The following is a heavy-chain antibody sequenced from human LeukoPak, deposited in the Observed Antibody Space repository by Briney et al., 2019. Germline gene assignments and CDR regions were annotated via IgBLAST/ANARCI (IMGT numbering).Heavy chain of an antibody. V-gene: IGHV1-69*05. J-gene: IGHJ3*02. CDR3: ARARRILTGLDAFDI. Sequence: SVKVSCKASGGTFSSYAISWVRQAPGQGLEWMGGIIPIFGTANYAQKFQGRVTITTDESTSTAYMELSSLRSEDTAVYYCARARRILTGLDAFDIWGQGTMVTVSS. CDR1: GGTFSSYA. D-gene: IGHD3-9*01. CDR2: IIPIFGTA.